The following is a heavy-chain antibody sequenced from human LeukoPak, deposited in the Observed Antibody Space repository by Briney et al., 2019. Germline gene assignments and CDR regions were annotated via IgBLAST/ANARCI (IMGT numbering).Heavy chain of an antibody. CDR2: ISHSGTT. J-gene: IGHJ4*02. D-gene: IGHD6-13*01. Sequence: SETLSLTCTVSGGSISSYYWNWVRQPPGKGLEWIGYISHSGTTNYSPSLKSRVTISVDTSKNQFSPKLSSVTAADTAVYYCARAAAGTDYWGQGTLVTVSS. CDR3: ARAAAGTDY. V-gene: IGHV4-59*01. CDR1: GGSISSYY.